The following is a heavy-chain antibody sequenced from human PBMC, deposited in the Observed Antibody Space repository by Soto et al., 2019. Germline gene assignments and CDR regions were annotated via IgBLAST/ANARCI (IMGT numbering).Heavy chain of an antibody. CDR3: ARDLTTVVTSSPDY. Sequence: GGSLRLSCAASGFTFSSYAMHWVRQAPGKGLEWVAGISPDGSNKYNADSVKGRFTISRDNSKNTLYLQMNSLRVEDTAVYYCARDLTTVVTSSPDYWGQGTLVTVSS. J-gene: IGHJ4*02. CDR2: ISPDGSNK. D-gene: IGHD4-17*01. CDR1: GFTFSSYA. V-gene: IGHV3-30-3*01.